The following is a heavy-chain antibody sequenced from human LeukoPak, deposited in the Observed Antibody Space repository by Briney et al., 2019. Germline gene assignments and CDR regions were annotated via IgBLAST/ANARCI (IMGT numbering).Heavy chain of an antibody. CDR2: IIPILGIA. V-gene: IGHV1-69*04. CDR1: GGTFSSYA. D-gene: IGHD2-15*01. Sequence: SVKVSCKASGGTFSSYAIRWVRQAPGQGLEWMGRIIPILGIANYAQKCQGRVTITADKSTSTAYMELSSLRSEDTAVYYCARVDCSGGSCYSYFDYWGQGTLVTVSS. J-gene: IGHJ4*02. CDR3: ARVDCSGGSCYSYFDY.